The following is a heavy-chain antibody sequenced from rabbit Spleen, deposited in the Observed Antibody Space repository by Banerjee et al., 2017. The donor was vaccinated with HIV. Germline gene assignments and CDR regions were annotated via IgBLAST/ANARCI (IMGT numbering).Heavy chain of an antibody. J-gene: IGHJ4*01. CDR1: GFDFSSYG. D-gene: IGHD8-1*01. V-gene: IGHV1S45*01. CDR2: IDAGSSGDT. Sequence: QEQLVESGGGLVQPGGSLKLSCKASGFDFSSYGVSWVRQAPGKGLEWIACIDAGSSGDTCYANWAKGRFTISRENAQNTVLLQMTSLTAADTATYFCARDGAGGSYFALWGPGTLVTVS. CDR3: ARDGAGGSYFAL.